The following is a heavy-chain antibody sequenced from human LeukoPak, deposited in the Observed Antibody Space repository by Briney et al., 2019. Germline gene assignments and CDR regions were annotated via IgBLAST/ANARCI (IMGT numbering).Heavy chain of an antibody. CDR3: ARGNYYYDRSGYYPLGAFDI. D-gene: IGHD3-22*01. CDR2: INPNSGGT. CDR1: GYTFTGYY. J-gene: IGHJ3*02. V-gene: IGHV1-2*02. Sequence: ASVKVSCTASGYTFTGYYMHWVRQAPGQGLEWMGWINPNSGGTNYAPRFQGRVTMTRDTSITTAYMELSSLTSDDAAVYYCARGNYYYDRSGYYPLGAFDIWGQGTMVTVSS.